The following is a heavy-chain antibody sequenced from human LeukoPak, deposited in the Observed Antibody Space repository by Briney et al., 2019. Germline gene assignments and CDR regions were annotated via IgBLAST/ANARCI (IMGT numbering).Heavy chain of an antibody. CDR1: GGSISSYY. J-gene: IGHJ5*02. V-gene: IGHV4-4*07. Sequence: SETLSLTCTVSGGSISSYYWSWLRQPAGKGLEWIGRIYTSGSTNYNPSLKSRVTMSVDTSKNQFSLKLSSVTAADTAVYYCARAGYDFWSGYSNWFDPWGQGTLVTVSS. D-gene: IGHD3-3*01. CDR3: ARAGYDFWSGYSNWFDP. CDR2: IYTSGST.